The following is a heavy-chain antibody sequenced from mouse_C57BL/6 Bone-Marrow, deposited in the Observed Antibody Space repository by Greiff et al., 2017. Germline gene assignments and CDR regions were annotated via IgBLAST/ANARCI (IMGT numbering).Heavy chain of an antibody. CDR2: IDPSDSYT. J-gene: IGHJ1*03. CDR1: GYTFTSYW. CDR3: ARGPYWYFDV. V-gene: IGHV1-50*01. Sequence: QVQLQQPGAELVKPGASVKLSCTASGYTFTSYWLQWVKQRPGQGLEWIGEIDPSDSYTNYNQTFKGKATLPVDTSSRTAYMQLSSLTSEDSAVYYCARGPYWYFDVWGTGTTVTVSS.